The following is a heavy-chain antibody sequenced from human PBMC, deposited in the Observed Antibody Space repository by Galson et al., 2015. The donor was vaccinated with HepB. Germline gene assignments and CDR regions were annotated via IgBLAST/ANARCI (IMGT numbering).Heavy chain of an antibody. CDR2: ISGRSDRT. CDR3: AKSGFEGTGYYYPPDF. J-gene: IGHJ4*02. Sequence: SLRLSCAASGFTLNTYAMGWVRQAPGKGLEWVSLISGRSDRTYYADSVKGRFIISRDFSKNTLSLQMNSLRADDTALYYCAKSGFEGTGYYYPPDFWGQGTLVTVSS. CDR1: GFTLNTYA. D-gene: IGHD3-22*01. V-gene: IGHV3-23*01.